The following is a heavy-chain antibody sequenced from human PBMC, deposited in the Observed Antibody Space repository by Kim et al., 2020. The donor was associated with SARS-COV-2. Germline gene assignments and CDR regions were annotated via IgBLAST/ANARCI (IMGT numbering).Heavy chain of an antibody. J-gene: IGHJ4*02. CDR1: GYSFTDYW. CDR2: IYPGDSDT. CDR3: ARAPSGTLSPYYFDF. Sequence: GESLKISCKGSGYSFTDYWIGWVRQMPGKGLEWMGLIYPGDSDTKYSPSFQGQVTISADDSIPTASVQWSSLKASDTAIYYCARAPSGTLSPYYFDFWGQGTLVTVSS. D-gene: IGHD1-26*01. V-gene: IGHV5-51*01.